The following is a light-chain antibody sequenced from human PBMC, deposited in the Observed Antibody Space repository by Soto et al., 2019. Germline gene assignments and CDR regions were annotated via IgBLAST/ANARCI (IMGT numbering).Light chain of an antibody. Sequence: EIVLTQSPATLSLSPGERATLSCRASQTVSSSLAWYQQKPGQAPRLLIYDASNRATGTPARFSGSGSETDFTLTISSLEPEDFGVYYCQQRTNWLPITFGQGTRLEIK. V-gene: IGKV3-11*01. CDR1: QTVSSS. CDR3: QQRTNWLPIT. J-gene: IGKJ5*01. CDR2: DAS.